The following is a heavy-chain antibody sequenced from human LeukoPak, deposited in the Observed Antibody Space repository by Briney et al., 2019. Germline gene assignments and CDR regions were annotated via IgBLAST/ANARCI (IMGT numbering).Heavy chain of an antibody. V-gene: IGHV4-39*01. D-gene: IGHD1-26*01. CDR2: IYYSGST. CDR1: GGSISSSNYY. J-gene: IGHJ4*02. CDR3: ARVGGGSYPEYYFDY. Sequence: SETLSLTCTVSGGSISSSNYYWGWVRQPPGKGLEWIGSIYYSGSTYYNPSLKSRVTISVDTSKNQFSLKLSSVTAADTAVYYCARVGGGSYPEYYFDYWGQGTLVTVSS.